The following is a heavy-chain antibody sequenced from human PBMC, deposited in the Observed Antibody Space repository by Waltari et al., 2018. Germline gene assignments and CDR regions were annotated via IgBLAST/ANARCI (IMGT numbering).Heavy chain of an antibody. V-gene: IGHV4-59*11. CDR1: GGSISSHS. CDR3: ARVKGYSSGWLSDYYYYMDV. D-gene: IGHD6-19*01. J-gene: IGHJ6*03. CDR2: IYYSGST. Sequence: QVQLQESGPGLVKPSETLSLTCTVSGGSISSHSWRWLRPPPGQGLEWIGYIYYSGSTNYNPSLKSRVTISVDTSKNQFSLKLSSVTAADTAVYYCARVKGYSSGWLSDYYYYMDVWGKGTTVTVSS.